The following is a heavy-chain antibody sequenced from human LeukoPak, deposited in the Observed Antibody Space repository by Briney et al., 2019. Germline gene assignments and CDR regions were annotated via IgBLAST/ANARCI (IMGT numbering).Heavy chain of an antibody. CDR3: ARGGRVWLWVRYFDY. V-gene: IGHV3-30*03. D-gene: IGHD3-10*01. J-gene: IGHJ4*02. CDR1: GFTFDDYG. Sequence: GGSLRLSCAASGFTFDDYGMSWVRQAPGKGLEWVAVISYDGSNKYYADSVKGRFTISRDNSKNTLYLQMNSLRAEDTAVYYCARGGRVWLWVRYFDYWGQGTLVTISS. CDR2: ISYDGSNK.